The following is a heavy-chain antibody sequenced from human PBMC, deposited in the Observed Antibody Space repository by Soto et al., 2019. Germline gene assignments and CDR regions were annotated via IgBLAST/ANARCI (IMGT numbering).Heavy chain of an antibody. CDR1: GDSVSSNSAA. D-gene: IGHD1-7*01. V-gene: IGHV6-1*01. J-gene: IGHJ6*02. CDR3: ARELELPGDYYYGMDV. CDR2: TYYRSKWYN. Sequence: SPTLSLTCAISGDSVSSNSAAWNWIRQSPSRGLEWLGRTYYRSKWYNDYAVSVKSRITINPDTSKNQFSLQLNSVTPEDTAVYYCARELELPGDYYYGMDVWGQGPTATVSS.